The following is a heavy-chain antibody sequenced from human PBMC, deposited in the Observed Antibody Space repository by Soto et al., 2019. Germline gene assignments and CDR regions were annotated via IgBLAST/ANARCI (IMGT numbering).Heavy chain of an antibody. CDR1: GGSISSYY. D-gene: IGHD4-17*01. CDR3: ARRYGPSFDY. CDR2: IYYSGST. V-gene: IGHV4-59*01. Sequence: SETLSLTCTVSGGSISSYYWSCIRQPPGKGLEWIGYIYYSGSTNYNPSLKSRVTISVDTSKNHFSLKLSSVTSADTAVYYCARRYGPSFDYWGQGTLVTVSS. J-gene: IGHJ4*02.